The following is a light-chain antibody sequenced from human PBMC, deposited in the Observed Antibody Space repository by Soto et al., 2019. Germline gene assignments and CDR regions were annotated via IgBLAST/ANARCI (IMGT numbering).Light chain of an antibody. Sequence: DIQLTQSPSSLSASVGSRVTITCRATQGISNFLAWYQQKPGKVPKLLISGASTLQSGVPSRFSGSGSGTDFSLSISSLQPEDVATYYCQNYNSVPLTFGGGTKVEIK. V-gene: IGKV1-27*01. CDR1: QGISNF. CDR2: GAS. J-gene: IGKJ4*01. CDR3: QNYNSVPLT.